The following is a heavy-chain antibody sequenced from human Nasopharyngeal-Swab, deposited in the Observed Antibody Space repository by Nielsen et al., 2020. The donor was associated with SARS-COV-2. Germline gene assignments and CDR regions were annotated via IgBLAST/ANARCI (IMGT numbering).Heavy chain of an antibody. CDR2: ISVFTGNR. CDR3: ARDASGIYYFDH. D-gene: IGHD1-26*01. CDR1: GYTFSRYG. Sequence: ASVKVSCKASGYTFSRYGISWVRQAPGQGLEWLGRISVFTGNRNYAQNLQGRLSMTTDTSTNTAYMELMGLTSDDTAVYYCARDASGIYYFDHWGQGTLVTVSS. J-gene: IGHJ4*02. V-gene: IGHV1-18*01.